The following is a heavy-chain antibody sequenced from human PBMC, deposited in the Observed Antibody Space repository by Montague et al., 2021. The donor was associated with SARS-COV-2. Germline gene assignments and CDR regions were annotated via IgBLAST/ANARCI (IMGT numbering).Heavy chain of an antibody. Sequence: QSGAEVKTPGESLKISCKGSGYSFISYWIGWVRQMPGKGLEWMGIIYPGDSETRYSPSFQGQVTISADKSIGTAYLQWSSLKASDTAMYYCVRLGGLRDYYYYGMDVWGQGTTVTVSS. D-gene: IGHD5-12*01. CDR1: GYSFISYW. V-gene: IGHV5-51*01. J-gene: IGHJ6*02. CDR3: VRLGGLRDYYYYGMDV. CDR2: IYPGDSET.